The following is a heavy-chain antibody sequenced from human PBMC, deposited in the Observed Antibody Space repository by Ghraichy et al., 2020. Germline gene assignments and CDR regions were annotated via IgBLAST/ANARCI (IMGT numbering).Heavy chain of an antibody. CDR3: VRGCGGSIVDD. CDR1: GFTFSNYG. J-gene: IGHJ4*02. CDR2: ITGSGDTT. Sequence: GGSLRLSCAASGFTFSNYGMTWVRQAPGKGLECVSIITGSGDTTYDADSVRGRFTVSRDNSKSTVFLQMNSLRVEDTAVYYCVRGCGGSIVDDWGRGTMVTVSS. D-gene: IGHD2-21*01. V-gene: IGHV3-23*01.